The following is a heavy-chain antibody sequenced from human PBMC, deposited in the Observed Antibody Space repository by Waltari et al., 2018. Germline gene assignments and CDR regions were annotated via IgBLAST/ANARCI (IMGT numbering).Heavy chain of an antibody. D-gene: IGHD4-17*01. Sequence: QVQLQESGPGLVKPSETLSLTCTVSGGSISSHYWSWIRQPPGKGLEWIGYIYYSGIHNVNPALKSRVTISVDTSKNQFSLKRSSVTAADTAVYYCASRTTVVTPEYYYYYMDVWGKGTTVTVSS. J-gene: IGHJ6*03. CDR2: IYYSGIH. CDR1: GGSISSHY. CDR3: ASRTTVVTPEYYYYYMDV. V-gene: IGHV4-59*11.